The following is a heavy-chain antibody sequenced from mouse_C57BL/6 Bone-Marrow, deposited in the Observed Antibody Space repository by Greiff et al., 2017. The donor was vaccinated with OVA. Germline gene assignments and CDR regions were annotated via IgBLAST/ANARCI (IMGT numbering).Heavy chain of an antibody. Sequence: VQLQQSGAELARPGASVKLSCKASGYTFISYGISWVKQRPGQGLEWIGEIYPRSGNTYYNEKFKGKATLTADKSSSTAYMELRSLTSEDSAVYFCARGGLTGSYYFDYWGQGTTLTVSS. CDR3: ARGGLTGSYYFDY. V-gene: IGHV1-81*01. CDR2: IYPRSGNT. J-gene: IGHJ2*01. D-gene: IGHD4-1*01. CDR1: GYTFISYG.